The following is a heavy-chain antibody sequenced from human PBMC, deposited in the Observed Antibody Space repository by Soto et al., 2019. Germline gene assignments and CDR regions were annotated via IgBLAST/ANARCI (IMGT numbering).Heavy chain of an antibody. Sequence: QITLKESGPTLVKPTQTLTLTCTFSGFSLSTSGVGVGWIRQPPGRALEWLALIYWDDDKRYSPSLKSRLTITKDTSKNQVVLTMTNMDPVDTATYYCAHGIYSLLYFDYWGQGTLVTVSS. J-gene: IGHJ4*02. D-gene: IGHD5-12*01. CDR3: AHGIYSLLYFDY. CDR1: GFSLSTSGVG. CDR2: IYWDDDK. V-gene: IGHV2-5*02.